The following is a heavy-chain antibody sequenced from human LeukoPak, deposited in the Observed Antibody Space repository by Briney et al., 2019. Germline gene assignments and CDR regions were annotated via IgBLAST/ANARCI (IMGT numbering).Heavy chain of an antibody. J-gene: IGHJ3*02. CDR2: IWYDGSNK. CDR3: AKDRRIANDAFDI. V-gene: IGHV3-33*06. D-gene: IGHD2-21*01. CDR1: GFTFSSYG. Sequence: PGRSLRLSCAASGFTFSSYGIHWVRQAPGEGLEWVAVIWYDGSNKYYADSVKGRFTISRDNSKNTLYLQMNSLRAEDTAVYYCAKDRRIANDAFDIWGQGTMVTVSS.